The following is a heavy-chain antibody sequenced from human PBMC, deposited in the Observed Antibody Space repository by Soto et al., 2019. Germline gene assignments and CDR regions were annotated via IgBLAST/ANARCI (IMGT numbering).Heavy chain of an antibody. D-gene: IGHD3-10*01. J-gene: IGHJ4*02. Sequence: PGGSKILSCAASGLTFISYGRHWVRQAPGKGLEWVAVISYDGSNKYYADSVKGRFTISRDNSKNTLYLQMNSLRAEDTAVYYCGGGSGSYYSVYWGQGTLVTVSS. CDR2: ISYDGSNK. CDR1: GLTFISYG. V-gene: IGHV3-30-3*01. CDR3: GGGSGSYYSVY.